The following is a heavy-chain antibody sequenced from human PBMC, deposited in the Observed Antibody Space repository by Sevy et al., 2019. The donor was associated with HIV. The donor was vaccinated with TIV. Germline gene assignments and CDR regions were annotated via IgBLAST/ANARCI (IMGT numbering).Heavy chain of an antibody. Sequence: SETLSLTCTVSGGSISSGSYYWSWIRQPAGKGLEWIGRIYTSGSTNYNPSLKSRVTISVDTSKNQFSLKLSSVTAADTAVYYCARAKTDTAMGDYYYYMDVWGKGTTVTVSS. CDR1: GGSISSGSYY. D-gene: IGHD5-18*01. J-gene: IGHJ6*03. V-gene: IGHV4-61*02. CDR3: ARAKTDTAMGDYYYYMDV. CDR2: IYTSGST.